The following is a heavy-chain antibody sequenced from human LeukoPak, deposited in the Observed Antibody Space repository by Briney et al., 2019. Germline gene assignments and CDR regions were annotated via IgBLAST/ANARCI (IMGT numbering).Heavy chain of an antibody. Sequence: ETLNISSEVSGYSFTSYGITSVGQMAGKGREWMGGIDAGDSDSTYSPACQGQVTIPCDKSISTAYRQWSSLKASDTAIYYCARRIGYCSGDTCYSYNWFDPWGQGTLVTVSS. CDR3: ARRIGYCSGDTCYSYNWFDP. CDR1: GYSFTSYG. CDR2: IDAGDSDS. J-gene: IGHJ5*02. D-gene: IGHD2-15*01. V-gene: IGHV5-51*01.